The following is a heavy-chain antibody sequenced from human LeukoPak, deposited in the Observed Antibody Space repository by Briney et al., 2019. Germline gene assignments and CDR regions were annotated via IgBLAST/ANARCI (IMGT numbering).Heavy chain of an antibody. Sequence: GGSLRLSCAASGFTVSSNYMNWVRQAPGKGLEWVSVSGGSTYYADSVKGGFTISRDNSKNTLYLQMNSLRAEDTAVYYCARDWGCTDTRCYLGMDVWGQGTTVTVSS. D-gene: IGHD2-2*01. CDR2: SGGST. CDR1: GFTVSSNY. CDR3: ARDWGCTDTRCYLGMDV. J-gene: IGHJ6*02. V-gene: IGHV3-66*01.